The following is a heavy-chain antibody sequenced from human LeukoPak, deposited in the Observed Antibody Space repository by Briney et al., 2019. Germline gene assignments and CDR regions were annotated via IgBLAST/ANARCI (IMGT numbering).Heavy chain of an antibody. CDR1: GYTFTSYG. D-gene: IGHD3-10*01. CDR2: ISAYNGNT. Sequence: ASVKVSCKASGYTFTSYGISWVRQAPGQGLEWMGWISAYNGNTNYARKLQGRVTMTTDTSTSTAYMELRSLRSDDTAVYYCARATRGVRGVDLYYFDYWGQGTLVTVSS. V-gene: IGHV1-18*01. CDR3: ARATRGVRGVDLYYFDY. J-gene: IGHJ4*02.